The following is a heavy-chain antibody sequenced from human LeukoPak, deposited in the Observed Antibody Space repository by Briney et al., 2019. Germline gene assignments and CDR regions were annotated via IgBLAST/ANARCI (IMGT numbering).Heavy chain of an antibody. CDR3: ARDRVYYDSSGQPYYYYGMDV. CDR1: GFTFSNAW. Sequence: PGGSLRLSCAASGFTFSNAWMNWVRQAPGKGLEWVSSISSSSSYIYYADSVKGRFTISRDNAKNSLYLQMNSLRAEDTAVYYCARDRVYYDSSGQPYYYYGMDVWGQGTTVTVSS. V-gene: IGHV3-21*01. CDR2: ISSSSSYI. D-gene: IGHD3-22*01. J-gene: IGHJ6*02.